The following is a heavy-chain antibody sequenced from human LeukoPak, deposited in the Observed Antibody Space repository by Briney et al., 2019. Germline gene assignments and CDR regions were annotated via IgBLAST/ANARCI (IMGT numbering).Heavy chain of an antibody. CDR2: IYYSGRA. CDR1: GGSISSSSYY. J-gene: IGHJ1*01. CDR3: ARRRYYDSTGYLD. Sequence: SETLSLTCSVSGGSISSSSYYWGWIRQPPGKGLEWIGEIYYSGRAYYNSYLKSRLTISVDTSWNQFSLTLSSVTAADTGVYYCARRRYYDSTGYLDWGQGTLVSVST. V-gene: IGHV4-39*01. D-gene: IGHD3-22*01.